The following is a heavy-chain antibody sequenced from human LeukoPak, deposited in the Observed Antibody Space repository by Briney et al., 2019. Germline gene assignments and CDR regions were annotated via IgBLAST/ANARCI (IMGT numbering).Heavy chain of an antibody. CDR2: IWYDGSNK. D-gene: IGHD6-6*01. CDR3: ARDEIEYSSSRYYYYGMDV. Sequence: GRSLRLSCAASGFTFSSYGMQWVRQAPGNWLGWVAVIWYDGSNKYYADSVKCRFPISRDSTKNTLYLQMNSLRAEDTAVYYCARDEIEYSSSRYYYYGMDVWGQGTTVTVSS. V-gene: IGHV3-33*01. J-gene: IGHJ6*02. CDR1: GFTFSSYG.